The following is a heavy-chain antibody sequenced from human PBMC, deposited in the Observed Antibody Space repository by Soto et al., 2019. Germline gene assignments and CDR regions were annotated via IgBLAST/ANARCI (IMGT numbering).Heavy chain of an antibody. Sequence: QVQLVQSGAEVKKPGSSVKVSCKASGGFYSIKTISWVRQAPGQGLEWMGRIIPLVHIINNAQKFQGRVAXAXXKSTSAAYRELSSPKSDDTAMYFCARGRRRADSNTFEALELWGQGTMLTVPS. D-gene: IGHD3-22*01. V-gene: IGHV1-69*04. CDR1: GGFYSIKT. CDR3: ARGRRRADSNTFEALEL. CDR2: IIPLVHII. J-gene: IGHJ3*01.